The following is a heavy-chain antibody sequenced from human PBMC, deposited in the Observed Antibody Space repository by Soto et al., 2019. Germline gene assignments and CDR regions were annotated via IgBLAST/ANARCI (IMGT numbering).Heavy chain of an antibody. CDR3: ASWHEREHAYDV. V-gene: IGHV3-30*14. D-gene: IGHD1-1*01. Sequence: QVQLVESGGGVVQPGRSLRLSCEASGFTFRDYAMHWVRQAPGKGLEWVAAIPSDGSAQHYADSVKGRFSISRDNSKTTVYLQMNGLRPDDTAVYYCASWHEREHAYDVWGRGTTVTVSS. CDR1: GFTFRDYA. J-gene: IGHJ3*01. CDR2: IPSDGSAQ.